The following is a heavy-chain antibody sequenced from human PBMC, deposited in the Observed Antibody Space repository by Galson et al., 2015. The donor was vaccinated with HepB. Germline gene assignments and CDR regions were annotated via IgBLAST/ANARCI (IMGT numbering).Heavy chain of an antibody. CDR3: AREYYDFWSGRGGWFDP. CDR2: ISAYNGNT. D-gene: IGHD3-3*01. CDR1: GYTFTSYG. Sequence: SVKVSCKASGYTFTSYGISWVRQAPGQGLEWMGWISAYNGNTNYAQKLQGRVTMTRNTSISTAYMELSSLRSEDTAVYYCAREYYDFWSGRGGWFDPWGQGTLVTVSS. J-gene: IGHJ5*02. V-gene: IGHV1-18*04.